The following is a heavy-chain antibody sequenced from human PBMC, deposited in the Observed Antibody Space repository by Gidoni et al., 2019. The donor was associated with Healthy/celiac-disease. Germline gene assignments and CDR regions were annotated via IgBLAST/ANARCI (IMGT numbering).Heavy chain of an antibody. CDR2: INPSGGST. D-gene: IGHD2-8*01. CDR3: ARGGGGYCTNGVCNNWFDP. J-gene: IGHJ5*02. V-gene: IGHV1-46*01. Sequence: QVQLVQSGAEVKKPGDSVKVSCNASGYTFTSYHMHWVRQAPGQGLEWMGIINPSGGSTSYAQKFQGRVTMTRDTSTSTVYMELSSLRSEDTAVYYCARGGGGYCTNGVCNNWFDPWGQGTLVTVSS. CDR1: GYTFTSYH.